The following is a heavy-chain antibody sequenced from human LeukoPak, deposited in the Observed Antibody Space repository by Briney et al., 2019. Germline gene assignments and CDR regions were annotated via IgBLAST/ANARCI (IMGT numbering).Heavy chain of an antibody. V-gene: IGHV4-38-2*01. D-gene: IGHD3-22*01. J-gene: IGHJ4*02. CDR1: GYSISSGYY. CDR3: ARQTTYYYDRGGFDY. CDR2: IYHSGST. Sequence: SETLSLTCAVSGYSISSGYYWGWIRQPPGKGLEWIGSIYHSGSTYYNPSLKSRVTISVDTSKNQFSLKLSSVTAADTAVYYCARQTTYYYDRGGFDYWGQGTLVTVSS.